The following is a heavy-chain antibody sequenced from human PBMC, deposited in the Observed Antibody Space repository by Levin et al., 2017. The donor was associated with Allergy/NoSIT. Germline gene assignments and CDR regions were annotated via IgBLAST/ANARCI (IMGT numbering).Heavy chain of an antibody. CDR2: IKADGSEK. Sequence: RGESLKISCAASGFTFSSYSMNWVRQAPGKGLECVAQIKADGSEKNYVDSVKGRFTMSRDNAKHSLHLQMDSLRAEDPAVYYCAGDAVVARPLVAFDIWGQGTTVTVSS. D-gene: IGHD6-6*01. J-gene: IGHJ3*02. V-gene: IGHV3-7*01. CDR3: AGDAVVARPLVAFDI. CDR1: GFTFSSYS.